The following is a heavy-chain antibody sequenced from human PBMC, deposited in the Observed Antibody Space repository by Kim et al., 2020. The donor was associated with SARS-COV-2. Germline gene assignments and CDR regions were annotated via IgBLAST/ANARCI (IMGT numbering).Heavy chain of an antibody. V-gene: IGHV3-73*01. CDR1: GFTFSDSG. J-gene: IGHJ4*02. CDR3: TSLKAGY. Sequence: GGSLRLSCAASGFTFSDSGMHWVRQASGKGLEWVGRIRSKANSYATMYAASVKGRFTISRDDSKNTAYLQMNSLKTEDTAVYYCTSLKAGYWGQGTLVTVSS. CDR2: IRSKANSYAT.